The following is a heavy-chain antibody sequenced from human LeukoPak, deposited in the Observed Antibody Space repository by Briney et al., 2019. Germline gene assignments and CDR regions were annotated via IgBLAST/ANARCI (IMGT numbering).Heavy chain of an antibody. J-gene: IGHJ4*02. D-gene: IGHD5-18*01. Sequence: ASVKVSCKASGYSFTDKYMHWVRQAPGQGLEWMGWINPNSGGTNYAQKFQGRVTMTTDTSMSTAYMELSRLTSDDTAVYYCARDGRQLEFDYWGQGTLVTVSS. V-gene: IGHV1-2*02. CDR1: GYSFTDKY. CDR2: INPNSGGT. CDR3: ARDGRQLEFDY.